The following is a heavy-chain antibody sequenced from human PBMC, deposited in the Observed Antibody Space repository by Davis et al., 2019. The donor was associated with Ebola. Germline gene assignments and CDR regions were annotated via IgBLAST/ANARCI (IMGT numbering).Heavy chain of an antibody. Sequence: MPSETLSLTCTVSGGSISSYYWSWIRQPPGKGLEWIGYIYYSGSTNYNPSLKSRVTIPVDTSKNQFSLKLSSVTAADTAVYYCATGGTRGFDYWGQGTLVTVSS. J-gene: IGHJ4*02. CDR3: ATGGTRGFDY. CDR1: GGSISSYY. V-gene: IGHV4-59*01. D-gene: IGHD2-15*01. CDR2: IYYSGST.